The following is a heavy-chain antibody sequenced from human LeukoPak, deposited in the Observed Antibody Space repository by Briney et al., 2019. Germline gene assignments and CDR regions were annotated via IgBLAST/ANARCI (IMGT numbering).Heavy chain of an antibody. CDR3: ARERIAVAHYYYYGMNV. J-gene: IGHJ6*02. D-gene: IGHD6-19*01. CDR1: AYTLTELS. Sequence: SGTVSCKVSAYTLTELSMHWVRQAPGKGREWVGGFHPEDGETIYAQKFQGTVTMTADTSTDTAYMELSRLRSEDAAVYYCARERIAVAHYYYYGMNVWGQRTTVTVSS. V-gene: IGHV1-24*01. CDR2: FHPEDGET.